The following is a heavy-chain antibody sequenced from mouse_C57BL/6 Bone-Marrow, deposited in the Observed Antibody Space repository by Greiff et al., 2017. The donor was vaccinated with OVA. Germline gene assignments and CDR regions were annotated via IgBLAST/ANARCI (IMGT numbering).Heavy chain of an antibody. CDR2: ISDGGSYT. CDR3: ARDRDGHYYAMDY. J-gene: IGHJ4*01. D-gene: IGHD2-3*01. V-gene: IGHV5-4*01. Sequence: EVKLMESGGGLVKPGGSLKLSCAASGFTFSSYAMSWVRQTPEKRLEWVATISDGGSYTYYPDNVKGRFTISRDNAKNNLYLQMSNLKSEDTAMYYCARDRDGHYYAMDYWGQGTSVTVSS. CDR1: GFTFSSYA.